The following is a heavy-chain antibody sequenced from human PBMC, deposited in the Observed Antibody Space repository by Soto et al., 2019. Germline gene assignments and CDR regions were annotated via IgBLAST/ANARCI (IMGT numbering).Heavy chain of an antibody. V-gene: IGHV3-48*03. D-gene: IGHD5-12*01. Sequence: GVSLRLSCSASGFTFSSYEMDWVRQAPGKGLEWVAYMSASGGTIFYADSVKGRFTISRDNADKSLYLQMNSLRAEDTAIYYCTKEKSTMHSGYDDFDIWGRGTMVTLSS. J-gene: IGHJ3*02. CDR2: MSASGGTI. CDR1: GFTFSSYE. CDR3: TKEKSTMHSGYDDFDI.